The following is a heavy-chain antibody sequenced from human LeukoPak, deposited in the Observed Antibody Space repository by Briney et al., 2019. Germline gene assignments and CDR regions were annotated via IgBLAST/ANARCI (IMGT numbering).Heavy chain of an antibody. V-gene: IGHV1-2*02. CDR2: INPDTGAT. Sequence: GASVKVSSKASGYTFGGYHLLWMRQAPGQGLEWLGWINPDTGATRYGQKFQGRVTMTRDTSISTVYMVLSRLRSDDTAVYYCARWYNSCWYDYWGQGTLVSVSS. CDR3: ARWYNSCWYDY. CDR1: GYTFGGYH. J-gene: IGHJ4*02. D-gene: IGHD6-13*01.